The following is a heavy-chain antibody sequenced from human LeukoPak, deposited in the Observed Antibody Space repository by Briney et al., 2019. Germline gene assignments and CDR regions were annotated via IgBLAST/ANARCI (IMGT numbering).Heavy chain of an antibody. CDR3: ARGGGGDCYFTDCVSNDAFDI. Sequence: GGSLRLSCAASGFTFSSYSMNWVRQAPGKGLEWVSSISSSSSYIYYADSVKGRFTISRDNAKNSLYLQMNSLRAEDTAVYYCARGGGGDCYFTDCVSNDAFDIWGQGTMVTVSS. CDR2: ISSSSSYI. V-gene: IGHV3-21*01. CDR1: GFTFSSYS. D-gene: IGHD2-21*02. J-gene: IGHJ3*02.